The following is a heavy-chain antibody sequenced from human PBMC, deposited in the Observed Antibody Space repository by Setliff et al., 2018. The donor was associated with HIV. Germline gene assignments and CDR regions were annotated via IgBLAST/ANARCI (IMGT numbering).Heavy chain of an antibody. J-gene: IGHJ3*02. CDR2: IYTSGST. D-gene: IGHD5-18*01. CDR1: GGSISSSSYY. Sequence: ASETLSLTCSVSGGSISSSSYYWSWIRQPAGKGLEWIGHIYTSGSTNYNPSLKSRVTISVDTSKNQFSLKLSSVTAADTAVYYCARDPDTAMVTTHDAFDIWGQGTMVTVSS. CDR3: ARDPDTAMVTTHDAFDI. V-gene: IGHV4-61*09.